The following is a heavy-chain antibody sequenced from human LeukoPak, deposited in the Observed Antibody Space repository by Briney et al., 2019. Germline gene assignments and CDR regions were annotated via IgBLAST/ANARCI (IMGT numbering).Heavy chain of an antibody. CDR2: ISGSGRST. CDR3: AKNNDYGGSYWYFDL. J-gene: IGHJ2*01. CDR1: GFTFNNYG. V-gene: IGHV3-23*01. Sequence: GGTLRLSCAASGFTFNNYGINWVRQAPGKGLEWVSTISGSGRSTYYADSVKGRFTISRDSSKNTLYLQMSSLRDEDTAVYYCAKNNDYGGSYWYFDLWGRGTLVTVSS. D-gene: IGHD4-23*01.